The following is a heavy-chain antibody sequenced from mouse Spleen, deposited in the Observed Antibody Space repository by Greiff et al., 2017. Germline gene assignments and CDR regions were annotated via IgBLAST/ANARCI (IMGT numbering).Heavy chain of an antibody. CDR3: ARGAAHFDY. D-gene: IGHD3-3*01. J-gene: IGHJ2*01. V-gene: IGHV1-61*01. CDR1: GYTFTSYW. CDR2: IYPSDSET. Sequence: QVQLQQPGAELVRPGSSVKLSCKASGYTFTSYWMDWVKQRPGQGLEWIGNIYPSDSETHYNQKFKDKATLTVDKSSSTAYMQLSSLTSEDSAVYYCARGAAHFDYWGQGTTLTVSS.